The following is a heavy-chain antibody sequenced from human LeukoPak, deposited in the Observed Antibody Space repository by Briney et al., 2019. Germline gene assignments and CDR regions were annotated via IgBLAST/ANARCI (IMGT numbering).Heavy chain of an antibody. J-gene: IGHJ4*02. CDR2: INHSGST. Sequence: PSETLSLTCAVYGGSFSGYYWSWIRQPPGKGLEWIGEINHSGSTNYNPSLKSRVTISEDTSKNQFSLKLSSVTAADTAVYYCARHRGSSSFVDYWGQGTLVTVSS. CDR3: ARHRGSSSFVDY. D-gene: IGHD6-6*01. V-gene: IGHV4-34*01. CDR1: GGSFSGYY.